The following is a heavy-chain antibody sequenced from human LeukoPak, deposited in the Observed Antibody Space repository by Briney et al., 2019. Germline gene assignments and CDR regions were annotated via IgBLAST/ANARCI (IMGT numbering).Heavy chain of an antibody. CDR2: IYTSGST. CDR1: GGSISSYY. J-gene: IGHJ4*02. V-gene: IGHV4-4*07. D-gene: IGHD3-22*01. CDR3: ARVTYYYDSSGYCGFDY. Sequence: SETLSLTGTVSGGSISSYYWSWIRQRAGKGLEWIGRIYTSGSTNYNPSLKSRVTMSVDTSKNQFSLKLSSVTAADTAVYYCARVTYYYDSSGYCGFDYWGQGTLVTVSS.